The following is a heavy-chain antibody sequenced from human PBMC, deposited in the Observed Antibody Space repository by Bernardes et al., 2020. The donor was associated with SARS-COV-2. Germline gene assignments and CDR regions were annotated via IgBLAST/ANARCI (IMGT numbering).Heavy chain of an antibody. CDR2: LDGSGGST. CDR1: GFTFSSYA. J-gene: IGHJ4*02. CDR3: AKDLNYGDYGDFDS. D-gene: IGHD4-17*01. V-gene: IGHV3-23*01. Sequence: GGSLRLSCAASGFTFSSYAMSWVRQAPGKGLEWVSTLDGSGGSTYYADSVEGRFTISRDNFKNTLFLQMNSLRAEDTAIYYCAKDLNYGDYGDFDSWGQGSLVTVSS.